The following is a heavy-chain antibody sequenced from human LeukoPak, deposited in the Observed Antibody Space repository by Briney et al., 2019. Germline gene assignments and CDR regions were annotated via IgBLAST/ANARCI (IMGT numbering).Heavy chain of an antibody. CDR2: ISVGGDST. V-gene: IGHV3-23*01. J-gene: IGHJ4*02. D-gene: IGHD2-15*01. CDR3: AKDWRTNSCHDY. CDR1: GFTFSKFA. Sequence: GGSLRLSCAASGFTFSKFALSWVRQAPGKGLEWVSAISVGGDSTYYADFVEGRFTISRDNSKNTVYLQMNSLRAEDTAVYYCAKDWRTNSCHDYWGQGTLVTVSS.